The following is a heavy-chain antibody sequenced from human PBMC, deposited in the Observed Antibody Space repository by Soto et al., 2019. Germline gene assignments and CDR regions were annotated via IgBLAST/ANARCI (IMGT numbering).Heavy chain of an antibody. V-gene: IGHV3-30*18. J-gene: IGHJ6*02. CDR1: GFTFSSYG. D-gene: IGHD5-18*01. Sequence: PGGSLRLSCAASGFTFSSYGMHWVRQAPGKGLEWVAVISYDGSNKYYADSVKGRFTISRDNSKNTLYLQMNSLRAEDTAVYYCAKDQWIQLWPNYYYYGMDVWGRGTTVTVSS. CDR2: ISYDGSNK. CDR3: AKDQWIQLWPNYYYYGMDV.